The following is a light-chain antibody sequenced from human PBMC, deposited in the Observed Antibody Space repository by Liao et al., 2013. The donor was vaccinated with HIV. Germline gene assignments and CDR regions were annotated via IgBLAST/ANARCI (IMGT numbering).Light chain of an antibody. Sequence: SYVLTQPPSVSVAPETTATIPCGANDIGNKAVNWYQQKSGQAPLLVIFHDNHRPSGIPERFSGSNSGNTASLTITRVEAGDEADYYCQVWDISDHCVFGGGTKLTVL. CDR2: HDN. V-gene: IGLV3-21*04. J-gene: IGLJ3*02. CDR3: QVWDISDHCV. CDR1: DIGNKA.